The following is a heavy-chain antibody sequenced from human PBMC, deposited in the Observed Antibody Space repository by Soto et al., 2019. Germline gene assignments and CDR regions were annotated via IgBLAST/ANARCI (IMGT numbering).Heavy chain of an antibody. Sequence: QVQLVESGGGVVQPGRSLRLSCAASGFTFSNYAMHWVRQAPGTGLEWVAVISYDGSNKYYADSVKGRFTISRDNSKNTLYLQMNSLRAEDTAVYYCARDRPQLLYYFDYWGQGTLVTVSS. CDR1: GFTFSNYA. CDR2: ISYDGSNK. V-gene: IGHV3-30-3*01. J-gene: IGHJ4*02. D-gene: IGHD1-1*01. CDR3: ARDRPQLLYYFDY.